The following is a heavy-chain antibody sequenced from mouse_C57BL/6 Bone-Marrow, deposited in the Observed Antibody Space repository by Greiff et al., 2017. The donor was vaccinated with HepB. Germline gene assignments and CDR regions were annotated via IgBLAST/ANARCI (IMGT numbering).Heavy chain of an antibody. CDR3: VRRRYGSSYDYAMDY. CDR1: GFSFNTYA. J-gene: IGHJ4*01. V-gene: IGHV10-1*01. CDR2: IRSKSNNYAT. D-gene: IGHD1-1*01. Sequence: EVMLVESGGGLVQPKGSLKLSCAASGFSFNTYAMNWVRQAPGKGLEWVARIRSKSNNYATYYADSVKDRFTISRDDSESMLYLQMNNLKTEDTAMYYCVRRRYGSSYDYAMDYWGQGTSVTVSS.